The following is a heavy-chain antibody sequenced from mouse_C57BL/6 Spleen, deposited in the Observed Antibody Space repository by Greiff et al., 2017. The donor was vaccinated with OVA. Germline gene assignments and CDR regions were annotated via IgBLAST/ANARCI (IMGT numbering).Heavy chain of an antibody. D-gene: IGHD2-4*01. V-gene: IGHV2-9-1*01. CDR2: IWTGGGT. Sequence: VKLMESGPGLVAPSQSLSITCTVSGFSLTSYAISWVRQPPGKGLEWVGVIWTGGGTNYNSALKSRLSISKDNSKSQVFLKMNSLQTDDTARYYCARIDYDYFDYWGQGTTLTVSS. CDR3: ARIDYDYFDY. CDR1: GFSLTSYA. J-gene: IGHJ2*01.